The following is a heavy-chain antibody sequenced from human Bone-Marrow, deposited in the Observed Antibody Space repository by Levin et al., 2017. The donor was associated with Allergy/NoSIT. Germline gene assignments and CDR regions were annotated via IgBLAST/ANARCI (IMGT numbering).Heavy chain of an antibody. CDR3: AREGTYDSTSWGAFDI. D-gene: IGHD3-22*01. CDR2: ISSNGGST. CDR1: GFTFSSYA. J-gene: IGHJ3*02. V-gene: IGHV3-64*01. Sequence: GGSLRLSCAASGFTFSSYAMHWVRQAPGKGLEYVSAISSNGGSTYYANSVKGRFTISRDNSKNTLYLQMGSLRAEDMAVYYCAREGTYDSTSWGAFDIWGQGTMVTVSS.